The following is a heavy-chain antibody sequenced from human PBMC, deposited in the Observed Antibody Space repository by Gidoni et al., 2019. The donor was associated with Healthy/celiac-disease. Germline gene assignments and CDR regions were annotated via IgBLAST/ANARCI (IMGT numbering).Heavy chain of an antibody. J-gene: IGHJ5*02. CDR3: ARPLIRGPGTNWFDP. Sequence: QVQLQQWGAGLLKPSETLSLTCAVYGGSFSGYYWSWIRQPPGKGLEWIGEINHSGSTNSNPSLKSRVTISVDTSKNQFSLKLSSVTAADTAVYYCARPLIRGPGTNWFDPWGQGTLVTVSS. CDR2: INHSGST. D-gene: IGHD3-10*01. V-gene: IGHV4-34*01. CDR1: GGSFSGYY.